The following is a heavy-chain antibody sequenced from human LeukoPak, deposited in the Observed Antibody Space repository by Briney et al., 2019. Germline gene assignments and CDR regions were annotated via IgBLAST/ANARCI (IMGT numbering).Heavy chain of an antibody. CDR1: GDSLCGYY. V-gene: IGHV4-59*01. CDR2: RQSNGYT. D-gene: IGHD4-17*01. CDR3: ARGVYGAYFDF. Sequence: SETLSLTCDFSGDSLCGYYWSWLRQPSGKGLEWIAYRQSNGYTEYYPSLMSRVTISLDTSKRQLSLKLTSVTAADTAVYYCARGVYGAYFDFWGQGTLVTVSS. J-gene: IGHJ4*02.